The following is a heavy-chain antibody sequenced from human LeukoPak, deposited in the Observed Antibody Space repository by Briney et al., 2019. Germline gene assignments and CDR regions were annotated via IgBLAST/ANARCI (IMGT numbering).Heavy chain of an antibody. D-gene: IGHD6-13*01. V-gene: IGHV3-74*01. CDR3: ARVPAAGTQFDD. J-gene: IGHJ4*02. CDR1: RSTFNKYW. CDR2: INIDGSSI. Sequence: GGSLILSCTASRSTFNKYWMHWVRQAPGKGLVWVSRINIDGSSISYADSVKGRFTISRDNAKSTLYLQMNSLRAEDTAVYYCARVPAAGTQFDDWGQGTLVTVSS.